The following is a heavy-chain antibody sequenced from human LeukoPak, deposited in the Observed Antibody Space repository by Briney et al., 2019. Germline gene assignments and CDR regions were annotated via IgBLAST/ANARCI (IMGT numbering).Heavy chain of an antibody. CDR2: INPNSGGT. D-gene: IGHD3-22*01. Sequence: ASVKVSCKASGYTFTGYYMHWVRQAPGQGLEWMGRINPNSGGTNYAQKFQGRVTMTRDTSISTAYMELSRLRSDDTAVYYCARGILYYYDSSGYWGVGYWGQGTLVTVSS. CDR1: GYTFTGYY. J-gene: IGHJ4*02. CDR3: ARGILYYYDSSGYWGVGY. V-gene: IGHV1-2*06.